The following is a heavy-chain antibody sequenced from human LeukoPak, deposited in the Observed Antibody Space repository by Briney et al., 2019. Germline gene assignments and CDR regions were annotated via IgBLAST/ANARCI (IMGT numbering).Heavy chain of an antibody. Sequence: GESLMISCKGSGYSFTSYWISWVRQMPGKGLEWMGRIDPSDSYTNYSPSFQGHVTISADKSISTAYLQWSSLKASDTAMYYCACSSWYYYYYYYGMDVWGKGTTVTVSS. CDR2: IDPSDSYT. CDR1: GYSFTSYW. D-gene: IGHD6-13*01. J-gene: IGHJ6*04. V-gene: IGHV5-10-1*01. CDR3: ACSSWYYYYYYYGMDV.